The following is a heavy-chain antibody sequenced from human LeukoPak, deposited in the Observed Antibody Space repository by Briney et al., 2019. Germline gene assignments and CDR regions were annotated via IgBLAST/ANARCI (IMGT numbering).Heavy chain of an antibody. CDR2: IYSGGST. Sequence: GGSLRLSCAASGFTVSSNYMSWVRQAPGKGLEWVSIIYSGGSTYYADSVKGRFTISRDNSKNTLYLQMNSLRAEDTAVYYCARDLNILTGYFAYWGQGTLVTVSS. CDR1: GFTVSSNY. J-gene: IGHJ4*02. D-gene: IGHD3-9*01. V-gene: IGHV3-53*01. CDR3: ARDLNILTGYFAY.